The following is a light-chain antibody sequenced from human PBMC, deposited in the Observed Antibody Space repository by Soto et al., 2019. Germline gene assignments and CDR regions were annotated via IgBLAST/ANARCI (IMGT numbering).Light chain of an antibody. CDR2: TTS. CDR1: QTVGSN. Sequence: EIVMTQSPATLSVSPGERITISCRASQTVGSNLAWYQQKPGQAPRLLIYTTSSRATGVPAKFSGSGSGTEFTLTIDSLQSEDFVLYYCQQYNNWPPWTFGQGTKVDIX. J-gene: IGKJ1*01. CDR3: QQYNNWPPWT. V-gene: IGKV3-15*01.